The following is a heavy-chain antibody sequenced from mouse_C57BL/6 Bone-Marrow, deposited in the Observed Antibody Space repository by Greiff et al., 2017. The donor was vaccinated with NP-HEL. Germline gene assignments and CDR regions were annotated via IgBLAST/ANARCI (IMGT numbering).Heavy chain of an antibody. D-gene: IGHD2-4*01. CDR2: ISGGGGNT. V-gene: IGHV5-9*01. CDR3: TGELREPAWFAY. CDR1: GFTFSSYT. J-gene: IGHJ3*01. Sequence: EVKLMESGGGLVKPGGSLKLSCAASGFTFSSYTMSWVRQTPEQRLEWVATISGGGGNTYYTDSLKGRFTISRDNAKNTPYLQMSRLRAVDTALCYCTGELREPAWFAYWGQGTLVTVSA.